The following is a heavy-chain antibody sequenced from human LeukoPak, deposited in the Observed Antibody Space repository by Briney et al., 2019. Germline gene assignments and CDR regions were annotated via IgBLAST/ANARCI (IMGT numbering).Heavy chain of an antibody. CDR1: GVSISTYY. V-gene: IGHV4-59*01. CDR3: ARDKIETTSKRWFDP. Sequence: SETLSLTCTVSGVSISTYYWSWIRQPPGKGLEWIGYISSTGSSTYNPSLKSRVSISVDTSKNQFSLKLNSVPAADTAVYYCARDKIETTSKRWFDPWGQGALVTVSS. J-gene: IGHJ5*02. CDR2: ISSTGSS. D-gene: IGHD1-7*01.